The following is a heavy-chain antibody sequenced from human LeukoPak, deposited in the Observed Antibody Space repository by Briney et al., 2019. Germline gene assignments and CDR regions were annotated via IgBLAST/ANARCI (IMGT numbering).Heavy chain of an antibody. V-gene: IGHV1-2*02. CDR1: GYTVTGYY. J-gene: IGHJ4*02. Sequence: ASVKVSCKASGYTVTGYYMHWVRQAPGQGLEWMGWINPNSGGTNYAQKFQGRVTMTRDTSISTAYMELSRLRSDDTAVYYCARVAPYDILTGEFDYWGQGTLVTVSS. CDR2: INPNSGGT. D-gene: IGHD3-9*01. CDR3: ARVAPYDILTGEFDY.